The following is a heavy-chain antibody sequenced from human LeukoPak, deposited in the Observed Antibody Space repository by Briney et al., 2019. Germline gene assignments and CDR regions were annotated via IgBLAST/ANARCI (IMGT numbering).Heavy chain of an antibody. J-gene: IGHJ4*02. CDR2: ISYDGSNK. CDR1: GFTFSCYG. CDR3: AKDGGSYPDY. Sequence: PGGSLRLSCAASGFTFSCYGMHWVRQAPGKGLEWVAVISYDGSNKYYADSVKGRFTISRDNSKNTLYLQMNSLRAEDTAVYYCAKDGGSYPDYWGQGTLVTVSS. D-gene: IGHD1-26*01. V-gene: IGHV3-30*18.